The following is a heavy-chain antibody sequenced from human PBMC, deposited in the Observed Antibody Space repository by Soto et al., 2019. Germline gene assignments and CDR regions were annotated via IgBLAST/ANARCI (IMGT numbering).Heavy chain of an antibody. CDR2: IYYTGST. V-gene: IGHV4-59*02. CDR1: GGYVHSYY. Sequence: SETLSLTCSVSGGYVHSYYWSWLRQSPGRGLEWIAYIYYTGSTKYNPPLKSRATISLDTSKNEVYLKMTSVTAADTAVYYCARARVRGVSPDYDFWGQGTQVTVS. D-gene: IGHD2-8*01. CDR3: ARARVRGVSPDYDF. J-gene: IGHJ4*02.